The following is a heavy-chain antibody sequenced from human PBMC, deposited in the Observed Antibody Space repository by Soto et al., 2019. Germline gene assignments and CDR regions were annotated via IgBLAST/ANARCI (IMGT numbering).Heavy chain of an antibody. CDR3: AGLTRNLYDDSMEYYGMDV. J-gene: IGHJ6*02. D-gene: IGHD3-22*01. CDR1: GGTFSSYA. CDR2: IIPIFGTA. V-gene: IGHV1-69*01. Sequence: QVQLVQSGAEVKKPGSSVKVSCKASGGTFSSYAISWVRQAPGQGLEWMGGIIPIFGTANYAQTFQGRVKIPGDEPTRPASRELGRLSAEDTAVYDCAGLTRNLYDDSMEYYGMDVWGRGTTVTVSS.